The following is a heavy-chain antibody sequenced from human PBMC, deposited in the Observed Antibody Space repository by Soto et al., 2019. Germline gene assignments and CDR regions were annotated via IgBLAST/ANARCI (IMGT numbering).Heavy chain of an antibody. J-gene: IGHJ6*02. CDR1: GFTFSSHD. CDR2: IGTAGDT. V-gene: IGHV3-13*01. Sequence: EVQLVESGGGLVQPGGSLRLSCAASGFTFSSHDMHWVRQATGKGLEWVSAIGTAGDTYYPGSVKGRFTISRENAKNSLYLQMNSLRAGDTAVYYCARGSYYYGTDVWGQGTTVTVSS. CDR3: ARGSYYYGTDV.